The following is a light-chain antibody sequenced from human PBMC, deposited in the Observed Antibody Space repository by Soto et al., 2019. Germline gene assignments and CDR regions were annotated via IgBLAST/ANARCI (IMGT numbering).Light chain of an antibody. CDR1: QSLLQSNGYKY. Sequence: DIVMTQSPLSLPVTPGEPASISCRSSQSLLQSNGYKYLDWYLQKPGQSPQLLIYLGSNRASGVPDRFSGSGSGTEFTLKISRVEAEDVGIYYCMQALQTPWTFGQGTKVEIK. J-gene: IGKJ1*01. V-gene: IGKV2-28*01. CDR2: LGS. CDR3: MQALQTPWT.